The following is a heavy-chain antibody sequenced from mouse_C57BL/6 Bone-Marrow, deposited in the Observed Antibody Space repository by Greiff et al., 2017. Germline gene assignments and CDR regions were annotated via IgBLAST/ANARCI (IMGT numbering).Heavy chain of an antibody. Sequence: QVQLQQPGAELVKPGASVKLSCKASGYTFTSYWMHWVKQRPGRGLEWIGRIDPNSGGTKYNEKFKSKATLTVDKPSSPAYMQLSSLTSEDSAVYYCVQTGAYYSTPFAYWGQGTLVTVSA. J-gene: IGHJ3*01. CDR2: IDPNSGGT. V-gene: IGHV1-72*01. D-gene: IGHD2-5*01. CDR1: GYTFTSYW. CDR3: VQTGAYYSTPFAY.